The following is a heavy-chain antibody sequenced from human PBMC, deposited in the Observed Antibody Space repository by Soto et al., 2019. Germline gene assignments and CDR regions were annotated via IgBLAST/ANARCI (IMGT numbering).Heavy chain of an antibody. V-gene: IGHV3-30*18. J-gene: IGHJ6*02. CDR1: GFTFSTFG. CDR3: AKDLQAYGDYDYYCYGLDV. D-gene: IGHD4-17*01. CDR2: ISYDGNNK. Sequence: QLVESGGGVVPPGASLRLSCAASGFTFSTFGMHWVRQTPGRGLEWVAVISYDGNNKVYADSVKGRFTISRDNFKNTVDLVMNNLKVDDTDLYYCAKDLQAYGDYDYYCYGLDVWGQGATVSVSS.